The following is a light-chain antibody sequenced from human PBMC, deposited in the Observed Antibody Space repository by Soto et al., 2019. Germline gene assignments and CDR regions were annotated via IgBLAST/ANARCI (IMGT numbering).Light chain of an antibody. CDR3: MQSLQTPT. CDR1: QGLLHSNGYNY. CDR2: LGS. J-gene: IGKJ1*01. V-gene: IGKV2-28*01. Sequence: DIVMTQSPLSLPVTPGEPASISCRSSQGLLHSNGYNYLDWYLQKPGQSPQLLIYLGSNRASGVPDRFSGSGLGTDFTLKISRVEAEDVGVYYCMQSLQTPTFGQGTKVDIK.